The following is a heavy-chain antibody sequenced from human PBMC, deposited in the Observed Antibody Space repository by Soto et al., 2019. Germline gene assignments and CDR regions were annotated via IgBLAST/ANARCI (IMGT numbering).Heavy chain of an antibody. Sequence: ASVKVSCKASGYTFTSYAMHWVRQAPGQRLEWMGWINAGNGNTKYSQKFQGRVTITRDTSASTAYMELSSLRSEDTAVYYCAGSDSSGYPDAFDIWGQGTMVTVSS. V-gene: IGHV1-3*01. CDR2: INAGNGNT. CDR3: AGSDSSGYPDAFDI. D-gene: IGHD3-22*01. J-gene: IGHJ3*02. CDR1: GYTFTSYA.